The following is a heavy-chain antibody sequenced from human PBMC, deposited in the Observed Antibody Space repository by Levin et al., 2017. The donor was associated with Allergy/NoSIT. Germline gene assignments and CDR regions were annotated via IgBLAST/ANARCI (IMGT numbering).Heavy chain of an antibody. Sequence: SETLSLTCTVSGGSISSSSYYWGWIRQPPGKGLEWIGSIYYSGSTYYNPSLKSRVTISVDTSKNQFSLKLSSVTAADTAVYYCARAVEMATGAGFDPWGQGTLVTVSS. D-gene: IGHD5-24*01. CDR1: GGSISSSSYY. CDR3: ARAVEMATGAGFDP. J-gene: IGHJ5*02. V-gene: IGHV4-39*07. CDR2: IYYSGST.